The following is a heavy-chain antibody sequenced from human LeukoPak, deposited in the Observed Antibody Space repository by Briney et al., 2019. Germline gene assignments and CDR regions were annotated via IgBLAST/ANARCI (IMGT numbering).Heavy chain of an antibody. J-gene: IGHJ4*02. V-gene: IGHV3-23*01. Sequence: GGSLRLSCAASGFTFSSYAMSWVRQAPGKGLEWVSAISGSGGSTYYADSVKGRFTIPRDNSKNTLYLQMNSLRAEDTAVYYCAKRDDSSGYYDVAYYFDYWGQGTLVTVSS. CDR3: AKRDDSSGYYDVAYYFDY. CDR1: GFTFSSYA. D-gene: IGHD3-22*01. CDR2: ISGSGGST.